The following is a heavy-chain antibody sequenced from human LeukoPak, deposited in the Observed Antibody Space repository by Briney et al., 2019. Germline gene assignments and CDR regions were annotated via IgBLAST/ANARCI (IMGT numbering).Heavy chain of an antibody. Sequence: PGGSLRLSCAASGFTFSTYGMNWVRQAPGKGLEWVTFIRYDGSNKDYADSVKGRFTISRDNSKNTLYRQMNSLRAEDTAVYYCAKDYGGWSGLYFDYWGQGTLVTVSS. CDR1: GFTFSTYG. D-gene: IGHD6-19*01. CDR2: IRYDGSNK. V-gene: IGHV3-30*02. CDR3: AKDYGGWSGLYFDY. J-gene: IGHJ4*02.